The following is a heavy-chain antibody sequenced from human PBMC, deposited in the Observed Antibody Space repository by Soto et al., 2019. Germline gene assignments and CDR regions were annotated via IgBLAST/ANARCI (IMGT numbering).Heavy chain of an antibody. J-gene: IGHJ4*02. D-gene: IGHD2-15*01. Sequence: QVQLVQSGAEVKKPGASVKVSCKASGYTFTSYAMHWVRQAPGQRLEWMGWINAGNGNTKYSQKFQGRVTIIRDTSASTAYMELSSLRSEDTAVYYCARVASPLIDYWGQGTLVTVSS. CDR2: INAGNGNT. V-gene: IGHV1-3*01. CDR3: ARVASPLIDY. CDR1: GYTFTSYA.